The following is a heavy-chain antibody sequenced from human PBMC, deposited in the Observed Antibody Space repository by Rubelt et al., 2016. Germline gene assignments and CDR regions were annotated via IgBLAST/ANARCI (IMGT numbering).Heavy chain of an antibody. J-gene: IGHJ1*01. CDR2: IYWADDK. V-gene: IGHV2-5*02. CDR3: AHFKGSRGVPSPYFQH. CDR1: GFSLSTSGVG. Sequence: QITLKESGPTLVKPTQTLTPTCRFSGFSLSTSGVGVGWIRQPPGQALECLAPIYWADDKRSSPSLKCRLTITKDTAKNQVVLTMTNRDPGGTGTDDGAHFKGSRGVPSPYFQHWGQGTLVTVSS. D-gene: IGHD3-10*01.